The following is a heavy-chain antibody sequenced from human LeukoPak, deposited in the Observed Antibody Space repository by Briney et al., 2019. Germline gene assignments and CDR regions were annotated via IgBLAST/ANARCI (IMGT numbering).Heavy chain of an antibody. V-gene: IGHV4-59*01. J-gene: IGHJ4*02. CDR2: IYYSGRT. CDR1: GGSISGYY. Sequence: PSETLSLTCTVSGGSISGYYWSWIRQPPGKGLEWIGYIYYSGRTNYSPSLESRVTISVDTSRSQFSLQLSSVTAADTAVYYCARTYCSRTSCYLFHFDYWGQGILVTVSS. CDR3: ARTYCSRTSCYLFHFDY. D-gene: IGHD2-2*01.